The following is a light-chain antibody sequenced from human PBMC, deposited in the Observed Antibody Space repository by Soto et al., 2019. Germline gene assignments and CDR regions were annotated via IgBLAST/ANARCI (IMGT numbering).Light chain of an antibody. CDR2: GAS. V-gene: IGKV3-20*01. CDR1: QSVSSSY. Sequence: EIVLTHSPGTLSLSPGDIATLSCRASQSVSSSYLAWYQQKPGQAPGLLIYGASSRATGIPDRFSGSGSGTDFTLTISRLEPEDFAVYYCQQYGRSPWTFGQGTKVDIK. CDR3: QQYGRSPWT. J-gene: IGKJ1*01.